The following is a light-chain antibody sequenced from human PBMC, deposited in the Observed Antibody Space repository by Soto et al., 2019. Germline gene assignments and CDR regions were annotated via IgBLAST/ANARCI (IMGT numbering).Light chain of an antibody. CDR2: DAS. CDR3: QQYGSSPYT. Sequence: IVLRQSPGTLSLSPGERATLSCRASESVSSNFLAWYQQRPGQAPRLLSYDASNRATGISDRFSGGGSGTDFTLTISRLEPEDFVVYYCQQYGSSPYTFGQGTKLEI. V-gene: IGKV3-20*01. CDR1: ESVSSNF. J-gene: IGKJ2*01.